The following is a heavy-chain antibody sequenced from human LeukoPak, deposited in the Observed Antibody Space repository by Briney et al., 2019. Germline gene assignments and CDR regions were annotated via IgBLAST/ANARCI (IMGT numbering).Heavy chain of an antibody. Sequence: GGSLRLSCAASGFTFSSYATHWVRQAPGKGLEWVAVISYDGSNKYYADSVKGRFTISRDNSKNTLYLQMNSLRAEDTAVYYCARFAIKGSGTLNGDYWGQGTLVTVSS. D-gene: IGHD3-10*01. CDR3: ARFAIKGSGTLNGDY. CDR1: GFTFSSYA. CDR2: ISYDGSNK. J-gene: IGHJ4*02. V-gene: IGHV3-30*14.